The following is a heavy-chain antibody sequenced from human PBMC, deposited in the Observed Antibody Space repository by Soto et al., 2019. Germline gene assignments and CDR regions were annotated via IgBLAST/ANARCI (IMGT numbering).Heavy chain of an antibody. CDR3: ASQGPRAYDY. V-gene: IGHV4-34*01. CDR2: INHSVST. CDR1: GGSFSAYY. Sequence: QVQLQQWGAGLLKPSETLSLTCAVYGGSFSAYYWSWIRQPPGKGLEWIGEINHSVSTNYNPSLKRRVTISVDTSKTQFSLKLSSVTAADTAVYYCASQGPRAYDYWGQGTLVTVSS. D-gene: IGHD2-21*01. J-gene: IGHJ4*02.